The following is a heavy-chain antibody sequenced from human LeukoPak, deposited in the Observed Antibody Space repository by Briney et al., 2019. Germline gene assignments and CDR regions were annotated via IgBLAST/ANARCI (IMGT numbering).Heavy chain of an antibody. V-gene: IGHV4-34*01. J-gene: IGHJ4*02. CDR3: ARGNRGYTAMVHFDY. Sequence: PSETLSLTCAVYGGSFSGYYWSWIRQPPGKGLEWIGEINHSGSTNYNPSLKSRVTISVDTSKNQFSLKLSSVTAADTAVYYCARGNRGYTAMVHFDYWGQGTLVTVSS. CDR1: GGSFSGYY. CDR2: INHSGST. D-gene: IGHD5-18*01.